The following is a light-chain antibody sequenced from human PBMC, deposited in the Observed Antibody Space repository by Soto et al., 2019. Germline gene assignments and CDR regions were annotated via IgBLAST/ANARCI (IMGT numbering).Light chain of an antibody. CDR2: AAS. CDR3: QNYRSSPYT. J-gene: IGKJ3*01. CDR1: QDINSY. V-gene: IGKV1-27*01. Sequence: DIQMTQSPSSLSASVGDRITITCRASQDINSYLAWYQQKPGEVPQIIVYAASTLQSGVPSRFRGSGSGTDFTLTIRSLQPEDFATYYCQNYRSSPYTFGPGTTVDI.